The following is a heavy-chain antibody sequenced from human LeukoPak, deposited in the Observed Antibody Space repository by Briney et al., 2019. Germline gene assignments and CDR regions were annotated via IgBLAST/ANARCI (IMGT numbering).Heavy chain of an antibody. CDR2: ISSKGNFI. CDR1: GFTFSSYS. Sequence: GGSLRLSCAASGFTFSSYSMNWVRQAPGKGLEWVSSISSKGNFINYADSVKGRFTISRDNAKNSLYLQMNSLRAEDTAVYYCAREWAGDFDYWGQGTLVTVFS. J-gene: IGHJ4*02. V-gene: IGHV3-21*01. D-gene: IGHD6-19*01. CDR3: AREWAGDFDY.